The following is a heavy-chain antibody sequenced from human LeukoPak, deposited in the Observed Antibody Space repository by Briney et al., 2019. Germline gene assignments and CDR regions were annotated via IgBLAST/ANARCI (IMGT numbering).Heavy chain of an antibody. CDR2: ISGSGDST. V-gene: IGHV3-23*01. D-gene: IGHD2-15*01. CDR1: GFTFNNYA. Sequence: GGSLRLSYAASGFTFNNYAMTWVRQAPGKGLEWVSTISGSGDSTHYADSVKGRFTISRDNSKNTLYMQMNSLRVEDTAVYYCVKGCSYTGCYTSDYWGQGTLVTVSS. CDR3: VKGCSYTGCYTSDY. J-gene: IGHJ4*02.